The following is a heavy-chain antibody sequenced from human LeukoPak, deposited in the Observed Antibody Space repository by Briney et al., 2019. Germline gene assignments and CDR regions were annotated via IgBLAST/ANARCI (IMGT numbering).Heavy chain of an antibody. CDR1: GGSISSYY. Sequence: SETLSLTCTVSGGSISSYYWSWIRQPAGKGLEWIGRIYTSGSTNYNPSLKSRVTMSVDTSKNQFSLKLSSVTAADTAVYYCARVDSSSSNYYYYMDVWGKGTTVIVSS. J-gene: IGHJ6*03. V-gene: IGHV4-4*07. CDR3: ARVDSSSSNYYYYMDV. D-gene: IGHD6-6*01. CDR2: IYTSGST.